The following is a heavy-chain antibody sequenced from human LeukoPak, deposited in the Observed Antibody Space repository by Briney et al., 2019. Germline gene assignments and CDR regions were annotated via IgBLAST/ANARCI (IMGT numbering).Heavy chain of an antibody. CDR2: ISYDASNK. Sequence: GGSLRLSCAASGFTFSSYGLHWVRQAPGKGLEWVAVISYDASNKYYADSVKGRFTISRDNSKNTLYLQMNSLRAEDTAVYYCAKEALWFGEPRYFDYWGQGTLVTVSS. CDR1: GFTFSSYG. V-gene: IGHV3-30*18. J-gene: IGHJ4*02. CDR3: AKEALWFGEPRYFDY. D-gene: IGHD3-10*01.